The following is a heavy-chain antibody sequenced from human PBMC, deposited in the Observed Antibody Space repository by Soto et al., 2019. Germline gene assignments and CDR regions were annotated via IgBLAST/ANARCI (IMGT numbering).Heavy chain of an antibody. V-gene: IGHV1-18*01. J-gene: IGHJ4*02. D-gene: IGHD1-1*01. CDR3: ARGRYGDY. Sequence: QVHLVQSGAEVKKPGASVKVSCKASGYAFTTYGITWVRQAPGQGLEWMAWISAHNGNTNYAQKLQGRVTVTRDTSTRTAYVEVRSLSSDGRAVYYCARGRYGDYWGQGAVVTVSS. CDR1: GYAFTTYG. CDR2: ISAHNGNT.